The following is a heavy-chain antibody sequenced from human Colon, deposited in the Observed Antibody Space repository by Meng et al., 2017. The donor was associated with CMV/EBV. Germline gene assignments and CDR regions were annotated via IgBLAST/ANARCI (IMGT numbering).Heavy chain of an antibody. V-gene: IGHV3-7*01. CDR2: TKQDGSEK. CDR1: GFTFSRYW. J-gene: IGHJ4*02. CDR3: ARDSFSYSTDK. Sequence: GGSLRLSCAASGFTFSRYWMSWVRQAPGKGLEWVANTKQDGSEKYYVDSVKGRFTISRDNTKNTVYLQMNSLRVDDTAVYYCARDSFSYSTDKWGQGTLVTVSS. D-gene: IGHD2-15*01.